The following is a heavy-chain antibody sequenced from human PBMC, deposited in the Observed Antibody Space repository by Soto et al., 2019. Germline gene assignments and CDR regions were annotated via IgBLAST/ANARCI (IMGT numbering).Heavy chain of an antibody. CDR1: GCSISSYY. CDR2: IYYSGST. CDR3: ARLGPGMDV. V-gene: IGHV4-59*01. J-gene: IGHJ6*02. Sequence: SETVSLTCTVSGCSISSYYWSWIRQPPGKGLEWIGYIYYSGSTNYNPSLKSRVTISVDTSKNQFSLKLSSVTAADTAVYYCARLGPGMDVWGQGTTVTVSS.